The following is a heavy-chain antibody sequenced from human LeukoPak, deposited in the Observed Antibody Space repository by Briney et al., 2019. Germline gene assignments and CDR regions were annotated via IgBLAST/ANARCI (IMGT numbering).Heavy chain of an antibody. CDR2: IYTRGST. CDR3: ARGRYCSADICSGGDAFDI. D-gene: IGHD2-15*01. Sequence: SETLSLTCAVYVGSFSGYYWSWIRQPAGKGLEWIGRIYTRGSTNYNPSLKSRVTMSVDTSKNQFSLKLSSVTAADTAVYYCARGRYCSADICSGGDAFDIWGQGTMVSVSS. CDR1: VGSFSGYY. V-gene: IGHV4-59*10. J-gene: IGHJ3*02.